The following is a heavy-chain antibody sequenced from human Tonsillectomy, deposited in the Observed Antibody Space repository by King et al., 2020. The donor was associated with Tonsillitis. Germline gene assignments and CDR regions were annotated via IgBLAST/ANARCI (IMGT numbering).Heavy chain of an antibody. CDR2: IYWDDDK. J-gene: IGHJ1*01. CDR1: GFSLSTSGVG. Sequence: ITLKESGPTLVKPPQTLTLTCTFSGFSLSTSGVGVGWIRQPPGQALEWLALIYWDDDKRYSPSLKSRLTITKDTSKNQVVLTMTNMDPEDTATYYRAHTIRVGARRHSEYFQRWVQATLATVSS. V-gene: IGHV2-5*02. D-gene: IGHD1-26*01. CDR3: AHTIRVGARRHSEYFQR.